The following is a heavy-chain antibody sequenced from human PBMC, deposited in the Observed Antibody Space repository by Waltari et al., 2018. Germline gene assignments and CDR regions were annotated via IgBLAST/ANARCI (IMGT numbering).Heavy chain of an antibody. CDR2: INAGNGNT. CDR1: GYTFTSYA. Sequence: QVQLVQSGAEVKKPGASVKVSCKASGYTFTSYAMHWVRPAPGQRLEWMGWINAGNGNTKYSQKFQGRVTITRDTSASTAYMELSSLRSEDTAVYYCARGGMSSGWLVVGHEYNWFDPWGQGTLVTVSS. J-gene: IGHJ5*02. CDR3: ARGGMSSGWLVVGHEYNWFDP. V-gene: IGHV1-3*01. D-gene: IGHD6-19*01.